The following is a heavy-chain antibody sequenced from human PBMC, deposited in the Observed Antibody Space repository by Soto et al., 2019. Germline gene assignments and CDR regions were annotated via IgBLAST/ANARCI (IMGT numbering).Heavy chain of an antibody. CDR2: ISISGSDT. J-gene: IGHJ5*02. Sequence: GSLRLSCAASGFTFTSSAMSWVRQAPGKGLEWVSLISISGSDTYYADSVKGRFTISRDNSKNILYLQMNSLRGEDTAVYYCARDLGWPAARFDPWGQGTLVTVSS. D-gene: IGHD2-2*01. CDR3: ARDLGWPAARFDP. V-gene: IGHV3-23*01. CDR1: GFTFTSSA.